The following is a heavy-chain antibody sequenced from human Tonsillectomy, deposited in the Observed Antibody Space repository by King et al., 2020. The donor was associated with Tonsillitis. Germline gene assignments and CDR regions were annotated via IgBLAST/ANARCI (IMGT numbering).Heavy chain of an antibody. CDR3: AKDPGCEYNYGSYY. D-gene: IGHD5-18*01. V-gene: IGHV3-23*04. CDR1: GFTFSNYA. Sequence: VQLVESGGGLVQPGGSLRLSCAASGFTFSNYAMIWVRQAPGKGLECVSSISGSGGSAYYADSVKGRFTISRDNSKNTLYLQMNSLRAEDTAVYYCAKDPGCEYNYGSYYWGQGTLVTVSS. CDR2: ISGSGGSA. J-gene: IGHJ4*02.